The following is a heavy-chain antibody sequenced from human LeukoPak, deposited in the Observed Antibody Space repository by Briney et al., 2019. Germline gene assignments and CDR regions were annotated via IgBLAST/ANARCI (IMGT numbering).Heavy chain of an antibody. CDR1: GYSISSGYY. J-gene: IGHJ4*02. CDR2: IYHSGST. V-gene: IGHV4-38-2*02. Sequence: PSETLSLTCTVSGYSISSGYYWGWIRQPPGKGLEWIGSIYHSGSTYYNPSLKSRVTISVDTSKNQFSLKLNSVTAADTAVYYCARRRSSSWFDFDYWGQGTLVTVSS. CDR3: ARRRSSSWFDFDY. D-gene: IGHD6-13*01.